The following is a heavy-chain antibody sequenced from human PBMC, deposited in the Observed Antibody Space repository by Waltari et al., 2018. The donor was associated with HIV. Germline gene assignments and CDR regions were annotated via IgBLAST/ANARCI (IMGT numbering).Heavy chain of an antibody. CDR3: ARDPRSSGYYGMDV. CDR1: GFTISDNY. V-gene: IGHV3-53*01. Sequence: EVQLVEPGGGLIELGGSLRLSCAASGFTISDNYMSWVRRAPGKGLELVAVIDSGGSTYYADSVKGRLTISRDKSKNTLSLHMNSLRAEDTAVYYCARDPRSSGYYGMDVWGQGATVTVSS. D-gene: IGHD1-26*01. CDR2: IDSGGST. J-gene: IGHJ6*02.